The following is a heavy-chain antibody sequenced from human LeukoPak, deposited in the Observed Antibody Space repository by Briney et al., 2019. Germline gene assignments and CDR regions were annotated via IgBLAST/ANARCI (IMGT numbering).Heavy chain of an antibody. Sequence: PSETLSLTCAVYGGSFSGYYWSWIRQPPGKGLEWIGYIYYSGSTNYNPSLKSRVTISVDTSKNQFSLKLSSVTAADTAVYYCARGIVGATAFDPWGQGTLVTVSS. CDR2: IYYSGST. V-gene: IGHV4-59*01. CDR1: GGSFSGYY. D-gene: IGHD1-26*01. J-gene: IGHJ5*02. CDR3: ARGIVGATAFDP.